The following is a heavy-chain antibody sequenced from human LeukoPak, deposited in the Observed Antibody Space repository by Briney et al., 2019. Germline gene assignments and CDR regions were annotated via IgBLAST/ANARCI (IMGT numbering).Heavy chain of an antibody. CDR3: AVSNYDILTGYYNGYFDY. J-gene: IGHJ4*02. V-gene: IGHV4-34*01. CDR2: INHSGST. Sequence: SETLSLTCAVYGGSFSGYYWSWIRQPPGKGLEWIGEINHSGSTNYNPSLKSRVTISVDTSKNQFSLKLSSVTAADTAVYYCAVSNYDILTGYYNGYFDYRGQGTLVTVSS. D-gene: IGHD3-9*01. CDR1: GGSFSGYY.